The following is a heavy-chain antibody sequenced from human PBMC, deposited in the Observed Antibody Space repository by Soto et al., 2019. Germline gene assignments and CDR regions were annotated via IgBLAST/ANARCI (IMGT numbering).Heavy chain of an antibody. V-gene: IGHV4-39*01. CDR3: ARHYNWKLDQ. CDR2: IYYSGST. D-gene: IGHD1-20*01. Sequence: SETLSLTCTVSGASIRTSTYSWGWIRQPPGKGLEWIGSIYYSGSTYYNPSLKSRVTISVDTSKNQFSLKLSSVTAADTAVYSCARHYNWKLDQWGQGTLVTVSS. CDR1: GASIRTSTYS. J-gene: IGHJ5*02.